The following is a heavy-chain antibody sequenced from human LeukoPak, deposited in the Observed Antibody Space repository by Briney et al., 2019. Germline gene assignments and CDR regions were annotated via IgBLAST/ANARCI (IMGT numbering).Heavy chain of an antibody. CDR2: IYPGDFDT. CDR3: ARLFRVGPIPRGYIDY. V-gene: IGHV5-51*01. J-gene: IGHJ4*02. Sequence: GESLKISSRGSGYRFNSYWIGWVRQMPGKGLEWMGIIYPGDFDTRYSPSFQGQVTISVDKSISTAYLQWSSLKASDSAMYYCARLFRVGPIPRGYIDYWGQGTLVTVSS. D-gene: IGHD1-26*01. CDR1: GYRFNSYW.